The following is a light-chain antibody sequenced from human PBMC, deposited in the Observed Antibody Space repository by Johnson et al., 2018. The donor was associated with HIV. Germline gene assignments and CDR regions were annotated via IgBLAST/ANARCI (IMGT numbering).Light chain of an antibody. J-gene: IGLJ1*01. CDR1: TSNIGKNY. Sequence: QSVLTQPPSVSAAPGQKVTISCSGSTSNIGKNYVSWYQQLPGTAPKLLIYENNKRPSGIPDRFSDSKSGKSATLGIPGLQPGDEADYYCGTWDSSLSAGGVFGTGTKVTVL. V-gene: IGLV1-51*02. CDR3: GTWDSSLSAGGV. CDR2: ENN.